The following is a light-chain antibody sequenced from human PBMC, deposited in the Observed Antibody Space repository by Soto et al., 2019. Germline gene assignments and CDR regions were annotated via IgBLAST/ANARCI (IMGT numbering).Light chain of an antibody. CDR2: DVS. Sequence: QSVLTQPASVSRSPGQSITISCTGTSSDVGGYNYVSWYQQHPGKAPKLMIYDVSNRPSGVSNRFSGSKSGNTATLTISGLQAEDEADYYCRSYTSSSSYVFGTGAKVTV. V-gene: IGLV2-14*01. CDR3: RSYTSSSSYV. J-gene: IGLJ1*01. CDR1: SSDVGGYNY.